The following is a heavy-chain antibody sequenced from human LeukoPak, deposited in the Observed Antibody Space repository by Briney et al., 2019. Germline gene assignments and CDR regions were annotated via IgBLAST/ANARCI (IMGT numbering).Heavy chain of an antibody. Sequence: PGGSLRLSCAASGFTSSNFGMHWVHQAPGKELEWVAVISYDGKNEYYTDSVKGRFTISRDNAKNTVYLQMNSLKPEDTAVYYCAKQMAVDYFDYWGQGTLVTVSS. CDR2: ISYDGKNE. CDR3: AKQMAVDYFDY. D-gene: IGHD5-24*01. CDR1: GFTSSNFG. J-gene: IGHJ4*02. V-gene: IGHV3-30*18.